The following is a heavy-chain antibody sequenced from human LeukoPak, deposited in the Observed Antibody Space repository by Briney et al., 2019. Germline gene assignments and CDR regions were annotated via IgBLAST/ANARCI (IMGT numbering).Heavy chain of an antibody. CDR2: ISGSGGST. CDR1: GFTFSSYA. D-gene: IGHD2-15*01. Sequence: GGSLRLSCAASGFTFSSYAMSWVRQAPGKGLEWVSAISGSGGSTYYADSVKGRFTISRDNSKSTLCLQMNSLRAEDTAVYYCAKDCSGGSCYLDYWGQGTLVTVSS. J-gene: IGHJ4*02. CDR3: AKDCSGGSCYLDY. V-gene: IGHV3-23*01.